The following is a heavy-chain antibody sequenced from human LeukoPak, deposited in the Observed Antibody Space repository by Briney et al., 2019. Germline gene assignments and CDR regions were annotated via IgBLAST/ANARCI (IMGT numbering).Heavy chain of an antibody. CDR1: GGSISSGGYS. CDR3: ATSGWLQFSFDY. V-gene: IGHV4-30-2*01. CDR2: IYHSGST. J-gene: IGHJ4*02. Sequence: SETLSLTCAVSGGSISSGGYSWSWIRQPPGKGLEWIGYIYHSGSTYYNPSLKSRVTISVDRSENQFSLKLSSVTAADTAVYYCATSGWLQFSFDYWGQGTLVTVSS. D-gene: IGHD5-24*01.